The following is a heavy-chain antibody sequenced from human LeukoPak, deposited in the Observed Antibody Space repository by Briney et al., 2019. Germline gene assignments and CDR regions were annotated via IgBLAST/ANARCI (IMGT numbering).Heavy chain of an antibody. D-gene: IGHD3-10*01. CDR2: IYTSGST. Sequence: SETLSLTCTVSGGSISSYYWSWIRQPAGKGLEWIGRIYTSGSTNYNPSLKSRVTMSVDTSKNQFSLKQSSVTAADTAVYYCARDWFGGSGVYYYYMDVWGKGTTVTISS. J-gene: IGHJ6*03. CDR3: ARDWFGGSGVYYYYMDV. CDR1: GGSISSYY. V-gene: IGHV4-4*07.